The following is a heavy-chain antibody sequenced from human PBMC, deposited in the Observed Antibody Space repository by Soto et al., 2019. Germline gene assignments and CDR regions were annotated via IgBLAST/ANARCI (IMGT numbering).Heavy chain of an antibody. Sequence: EVQLVESGGGLVQPGGSLRLSCAASGFTFSSYDMHWVRQATGKGLEWVSAIGTAGDTYYPGSVKGRFTISRENAKNSLYLQMNSLRAGDTAVYYCARGGEGGWLQDYWGQGTLVTVSS. J-gene: IGHJ4*02. CDR2: IGTAGDT. D-gene: IGHD3-16*01. CDR1: GFTFSSYD. V-gene: IGHV3-13*04. CDR3: ARGGEGGWLQDY.